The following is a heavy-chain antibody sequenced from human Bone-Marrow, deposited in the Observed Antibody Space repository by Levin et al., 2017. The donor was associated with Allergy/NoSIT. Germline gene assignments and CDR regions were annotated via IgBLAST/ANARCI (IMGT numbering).Heavy chain of an antibody. CDR3: AKVAPYCTNGVCYRTYYFDY. CDR1: GFTFSSYA. D-gene: IGHD2-8*01. J-gene: IGHJ4*02. V-gene: IGHV3-23*01. CDR2: ISGSGGST. Sequence: GGSLRLSCAASGFTFSSYAMSWVRQAPGKGLEWVSAISGSGGSTYYADSVKGRFTISRDNSKNTLYLQMNSLRAEDTAVYYCAKVAPYCTNGVCYRTYYFDYWGQGTLVTVSS.